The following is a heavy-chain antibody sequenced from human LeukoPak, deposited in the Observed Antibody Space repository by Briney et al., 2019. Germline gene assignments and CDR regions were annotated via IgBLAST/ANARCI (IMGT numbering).Heavy chain of an antibody. CDR1: GGSISSYY. Sequence: SETLSLTCTVSGGSISSYYWSWIRQPPGKGLEWIGYIYYSGSIYYNPSLKSRVTISVDTSKNQFSLKLSSVTAADTAVYYCARAPNDYGDYYFDYWGQGTLVTVSS. CDR2: IYYSGSI. V-gene: IGHV4-59*08. J-gene: IGHJ4*02. CDR3: ARAPNDYGDYYFDY. D-gene: IGHD4-17*01.